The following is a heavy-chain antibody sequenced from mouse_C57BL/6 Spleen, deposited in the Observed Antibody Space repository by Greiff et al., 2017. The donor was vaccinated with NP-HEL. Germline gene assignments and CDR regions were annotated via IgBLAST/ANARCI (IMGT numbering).Heavy chain of an antibody. CDR1: GYTFTTYP. D-gene: IGHD2-3*01. CDR3: ALRGYYEAMDY. Sequence: VKLMESGAELVKPGASVKMSCKASGYTFTTYPIEWMKQNHGKSLEWIGNFHPYNDDTKYNEKFKGKATLTVEKSSSTVYLELSRLTSDDSAVYYCALRGYYEAMDYWGQGTSVTVSS. J-gene: IGHJ4*01. V-gene: IGHV1-47*01. CDR2: FHPYNDDT.